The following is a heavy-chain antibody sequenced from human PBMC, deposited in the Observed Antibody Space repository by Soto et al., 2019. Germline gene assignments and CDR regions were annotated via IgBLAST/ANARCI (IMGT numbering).Heavy chain of an antibody. CDR3: ARERADMTTVTTAGYYYGMDG. Sequence: RASVKVSCKASGYTFTSYYMHWVRQAPGQGLEWMGIINPSGGSTSYAQKFQGRVTMTRDTSTSTVYMELSSLRSEDTAVYYCARERADMTTVTTAGYYYGMDGWGQGTTVTVSS. V-gene: IGHV1-46*01. J-gene: IGHJ6*02. CDR1: GYTFTSYY. D-gene: IGHD4-17*01. CDR2: INPSGGST.